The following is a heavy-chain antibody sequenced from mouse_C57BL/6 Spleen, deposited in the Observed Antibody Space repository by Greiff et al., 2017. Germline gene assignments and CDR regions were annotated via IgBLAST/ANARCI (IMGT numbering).Heavy chain of an antibody. CDR1: GFTFSDAW. J-gene: IGHJ2*01. D-gene: IGHD1-1*01. V-gene: IGHV6-6*01. Sequence: EVKVEESGGGLVQPGGSMKLSCAASGFTFSDAWMDWVRQSPEKGLEWVAEIRNKANNHATYYAESVKGRFTISRDDSKSSVYLQMNSLRAEDTGIYYCTLLRGKNYFDYWGQGTTLTVSS. CDR3: TLLRGKNYFDY. CDR2: IRNKANNHAT.